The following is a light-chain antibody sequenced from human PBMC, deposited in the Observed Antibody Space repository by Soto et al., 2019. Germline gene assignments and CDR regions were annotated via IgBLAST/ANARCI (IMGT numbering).Light chain of an antibody. CDR2: AAS. CDR3: QQANSLPVT. V-gene: IGKV1-12*01. Sequence: DIPMTQSPSSVSASVGDRVTITCRASQGISNWLAWYQQKPGKAPSLLIHAASSLQSGVPSRFSGSGYGTDFTLTISSLQPEDFATYLCQQANSLPVTFGPGTKVDIK. CDR1: QGISNW. J-gene: IGKJ3*01.